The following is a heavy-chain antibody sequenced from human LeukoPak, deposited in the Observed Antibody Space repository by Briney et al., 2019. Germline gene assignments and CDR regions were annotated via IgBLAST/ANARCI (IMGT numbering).Heavy chain of an antibody. CDR3: GRRSCSGGSCNCDY. V-gene: IGHV3-23*01. CDR1: GFTLSIYA. CDR2: IRRGGRNT. J-gene: IGHJ4*02. Sequence: GGSLRLSCAGSGFTLSIYAMAWVRQAPGKGGEWVSAIRRGGRNTNYADSVKGRFTMSRDNSKNTLYLQMNSLTAEDTAVYYCGRRSCSGGSCNCDYWGQGTLVTVSS. D-gene: IGHD2-15*01.